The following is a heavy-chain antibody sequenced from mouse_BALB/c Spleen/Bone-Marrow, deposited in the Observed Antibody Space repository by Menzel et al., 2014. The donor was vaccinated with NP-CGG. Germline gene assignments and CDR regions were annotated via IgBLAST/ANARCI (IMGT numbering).Heavy chain of an antibody. Sequence: LMESGPELEKPGASVKISCKASGYSFTGYNMNWVKQSNGKSLEWIGNIDPYYGGTSYNQEFKGKATLTVDKSSSTDYMQLKSLTSEDSAVYYCARRGTYGSSPYDYAMDYWSQGASVTVSS. CDR1: GYSFTGYN. V-gene: IGHV1-39*01. CDR3: ARRGTYGSSPYDYAMDY. CDR2: IDPYYGGT. D-gene: IGHD1-1*01. J-gene: IGHJ4*01.